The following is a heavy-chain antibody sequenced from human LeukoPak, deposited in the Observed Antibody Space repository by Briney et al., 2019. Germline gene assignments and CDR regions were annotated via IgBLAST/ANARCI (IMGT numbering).Heavy chain of an antibody. J-gene: IGHJ4*02. CDR2: IRNKANSYTT. CDR1: GFTFSDHH. Sequence: GGSLGLSCAASGFTFSDHHMDWVRQAPGKGLEWVGRIRNKANSYTTEYAASVKGRFTISRDDSKNSLYLQMNSLKTEDTAVYYCAAPGPDYWGQGTLVTASS. CDR3: AAPGPDY. D-gene: IGHD1-1*01. V-gene: IGHV3-72*01.